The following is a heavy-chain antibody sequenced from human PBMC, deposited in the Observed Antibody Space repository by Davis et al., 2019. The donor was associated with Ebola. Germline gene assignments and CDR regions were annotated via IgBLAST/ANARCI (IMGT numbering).Heavy chain of an antibody. CDR3: ARGVAGRVRGVPWAMDV. Sequence: GESLKISCVASGLPFSTYAMSWVRQATGKGLEWVSAIGTAGDTYYPGSVKGRFTISRENAKKSLYLQMNSLGAGDTAVYYCARGVAGRVRGVPWAMDVWGQGTTVTVSS. CDR1: GLPFSTYA. CDR2: IGTAGDT. D-gene: IGHD3-10*01. J-gene: IGHJ6*02. V-gene: IGHV3-13*01.